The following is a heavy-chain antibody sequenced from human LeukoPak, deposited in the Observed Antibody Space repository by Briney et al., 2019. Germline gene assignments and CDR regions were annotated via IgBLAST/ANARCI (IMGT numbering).Heavy chain of an antibody. CDR3: ARVRTAMVGDAFDI. Sequence: SETLSLTCTVSGGSISSSSYYWGWIRRPPGKGLEWIGSIYYSGSTYYNPSLKSRVTISVDTSKNQFSLKLSSVTAADTAVYYCARVRTAMVGDAFDIWGQGTMVTVSS. CDR2: IYYSGST. D-gene: IGHD5-18*01. CDR1: GGSISSSSYY. J-gene: IGHJ3*02. V-gene: IGHV4-39*07.